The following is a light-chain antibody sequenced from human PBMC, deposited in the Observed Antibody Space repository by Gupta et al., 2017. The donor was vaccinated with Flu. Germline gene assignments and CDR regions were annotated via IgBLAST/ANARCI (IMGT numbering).Light chain of an antibody. CDR2: EVS. CDR3: SSYAGSHNWV. J-gene: IGLJ3*02. V-gene: IGLV2-8*01. Sequence: QHPGKAPKLMLYEVSKRPSALPARFSGSHSGHTASLTVSGLQAEPEADYYCSSYAGSHNWVFGGVTKLTVL.